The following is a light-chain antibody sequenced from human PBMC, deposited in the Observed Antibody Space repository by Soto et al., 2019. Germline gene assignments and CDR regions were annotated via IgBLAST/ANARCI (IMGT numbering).Light chain of an antibody. CDR3: QQCGRSPYT. CDR2: GAS. CDR1: HRLSSSS. V-gene: IGKV3-20*01. J-gene: IGKJ2*01. Sequence: EILLTQSPGTLPLSPGERATLSYRASHRLSSSSLAWYQQRPGQAPRLLIYGASSRATGIPDRFSGSGSGTDFTLTISRLEPEDFAVYYCQQCGRSPYTFGQGSKVDIK.